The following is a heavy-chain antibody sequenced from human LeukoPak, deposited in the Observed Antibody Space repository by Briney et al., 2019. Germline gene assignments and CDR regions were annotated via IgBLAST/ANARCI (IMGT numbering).Heavy chain of an antibody. CDR3: ASGPGGGTVTIQYFQH. J-gene: IGHJ1*01. CDR2: IIPIFGTA. V-gene: IGHV1-69*13. CDR1: GGTFSSYA. D-gene: IGHD4-17*01. Sequence: ASVKVSCKASGGTFSSYAISWVRQAPGQGLEWMGGIIPIFGTANYAQKFQGRVTITADESTSTAYMELSSLRSEDTAVYYCASGPGGGTVTIQYFQHWGQGTLVTVSS.